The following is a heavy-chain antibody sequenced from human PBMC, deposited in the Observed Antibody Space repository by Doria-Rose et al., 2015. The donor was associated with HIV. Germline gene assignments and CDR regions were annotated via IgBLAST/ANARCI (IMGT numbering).Heavy chain of an antibody. Sequence: QITLKESGPVLVKPTETLTLTCTVSGVSLSSPGMGVSWIRQPPGKALEWLANIFSDDERSYTTSLKSRLAISRGTSKSLVVLTMTDMDPVDTATYYCARIKSSRWYHKYYFDFWGQGTLVIVSA. V-gene: IGHV2-26*01. CDR1: GVSLSSPGMG. D-gene: IGHD6-13*01. J-gene: IGHJ4*02. CDR2: IFSDDER. CDR3: ARIKSSRWYHKYYFDF.